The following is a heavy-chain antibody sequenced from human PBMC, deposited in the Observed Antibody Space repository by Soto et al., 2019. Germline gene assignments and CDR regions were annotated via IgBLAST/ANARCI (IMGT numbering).Heavy chain of an antibody. CDR2: IYYSGST. CDR3: ARQSILRWGMDV. D-gene: IGHD4-17*01. V-gene: IGHV4-39*01. Sequence: PSETLSLTCTVCGGSISSSSYYWGWIRQPPGKGLEWIGSIYYSGSTYYNPSLKSRVTISVDTSKNQFSLKLSSVTAEDTAVYYCARQSILRWGMDVWGQGTTVTVSS. CDR1: GGSISSSSYY. J-gene: IGHJ6*02.